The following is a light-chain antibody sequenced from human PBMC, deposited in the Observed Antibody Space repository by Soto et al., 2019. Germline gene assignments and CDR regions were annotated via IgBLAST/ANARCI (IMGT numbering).Light chain of an antibody. V-gene: IGLV2-14*02. CDR2: EGT. CDR3: NSYTSRYTFV. Sequence: QSALTQPASVSGSPGQSITVSCTGTSSDVGGYSLVSWYHQNPGKPPKLVIYEGTKRPSEVSNRFSGSKSGNTASLTISGLQPEDEADYYCNSYTSRYTFVLGTGTKLTVL. CDR1: SSDVGGYSL. J-gene: IGLJ1*01.